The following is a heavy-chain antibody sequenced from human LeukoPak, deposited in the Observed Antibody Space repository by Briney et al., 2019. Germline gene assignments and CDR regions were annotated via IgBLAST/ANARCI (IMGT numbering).Heavy chain of an antibody. V-gene: IGHV1-18*01. CDR2: ISAYNGNT. J-gene: IGHJ3*02. CDR1: GYTFTSYG. CDR3: ARDPTGTTPFAFDI. D-gene: IGHD1-7*01. Sequence: ASVKVSCKASGYTFTSYGISWVRQAPGQGLEWMGWISAYNGNTNYAQKLQGRVTMTTDTSTSTAYMELRSLRSDDTAVYYCARDPTGTTPFAFDIWGQGTMVTVSS.